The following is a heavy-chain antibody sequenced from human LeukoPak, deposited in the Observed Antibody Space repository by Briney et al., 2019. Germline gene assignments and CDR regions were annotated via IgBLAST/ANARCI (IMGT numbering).Heavy chain of an antibody. CDR1: GFTFSSYA. CDR2: ISGSGGST. V-gene: IGHV3-23*01. D-gene: IGHD2-15*01. Sequence: GGSLRLSCAASGFTFSSYAMSWVRQAPGKGLEWVSAISGSGGSTYYADSVKGRFTISRDNSKNTLYLQMNSLRAEDTAVYYCAKYEWSVVVAATLAEYFQHWGQGTLVTVSS. J-gene: IGHJ1*01. CDR3: AKYEWSVVVAATLAEYFQH.